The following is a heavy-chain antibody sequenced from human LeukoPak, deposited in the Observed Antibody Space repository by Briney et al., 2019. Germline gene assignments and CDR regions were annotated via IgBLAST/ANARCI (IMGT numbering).Heavy chain of an antibody. Sequence: SETLSLTCTVSGYSISSGYYWGWIRQPPGKGLEWIGSIHYSARIYYNPSLKSRLAISPDTSKNQFSLKLTSVTAADTAVYYCTREVRSAWASFDPWGQGTLVIVSS. J-gene: IGHJ5*02. D-gene: IGHD1-26*01. V-gene: IGHV4-38-2*02. CDR3: TREVRSAWASFDP. CDR1: GYSISSGYY. CDR2: IHYSARI.